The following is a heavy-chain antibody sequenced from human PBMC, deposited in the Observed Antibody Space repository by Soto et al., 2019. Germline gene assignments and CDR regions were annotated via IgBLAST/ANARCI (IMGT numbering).Heavy chain of an antibody. Sequence: GGSLRLSCAASEFTFSNYPMTWVRQTPGEGLDWVATISGDGSQIYYADSAKGRFTISRDNSKNTLYLQMNSLRVEDTAIYYCAREIPTIGPHFDYWGQGTLVTVSS. J-gene: IGHJ4*02. V-gene: IGHV3-23*01. CDR1: EFTFSNYP. CDR2: ISGDGSQI. CDR3: AREIPTIGPHFDY. D-gene: IGHD2-2*01.